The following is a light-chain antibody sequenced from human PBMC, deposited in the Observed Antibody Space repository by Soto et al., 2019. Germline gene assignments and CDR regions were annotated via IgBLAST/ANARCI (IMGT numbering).Light chain of an antibody. Sequence: DIQMTQSPSSLSASVGDRVTITCRASQSISSYLNWYQQKPGKAPTLLIYAASSLQSGVPSRFSGSGSGTDFTLTISSLQPEDFATYYCQQSYSTPRTFGQGTKGEIK. J-gene: IGKJ1*01. CDR1: QSISSY. CDR3: QQSYSTPRT. V-gene: IGKV1-39*01. CDR2: AAS.